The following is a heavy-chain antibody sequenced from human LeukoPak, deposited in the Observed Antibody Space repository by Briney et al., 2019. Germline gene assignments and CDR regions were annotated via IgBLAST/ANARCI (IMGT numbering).Heavy chain of an antibody. Sequence: SETLSLTCAVYGGSFSGYYWSWIRQPPGKGLEWIGEINHSGSTNYNPSLKSRVTISVDTSKNQFSLKLSSVTAADTAVYYCAREAPYSSSWNVPYNWFDPWGQGTLVTVSS. J-gene: IGHJ5*02. CDR1: GGSFSGYY. CDR3: AREAPYSSSWNVPYNWFDP. D-gene: IGHD6-13*01. CDR2: INHSGST. V-gene: IGHV4-34*01.